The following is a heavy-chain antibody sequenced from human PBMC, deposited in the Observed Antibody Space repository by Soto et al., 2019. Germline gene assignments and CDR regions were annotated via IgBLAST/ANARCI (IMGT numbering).Heavy chain of an antibody. Sequence: PSETLSLTCAVYGGSFSDYLWTWIRQPPGEGLEWVGEINHSGSTNYNPSLKSRVTISVDTSKNQVSLKLSSVTAADTAVYFCTEGAYLGYWGQGTLVTVSS. D-gene: IGHD3-10*01. CDR2: INHSGST. CDR1: GGSFSDYL. V-gene: IGHV4-34*01. CDR3: TEGAYLGY. J-gene: IGHJ4*02.